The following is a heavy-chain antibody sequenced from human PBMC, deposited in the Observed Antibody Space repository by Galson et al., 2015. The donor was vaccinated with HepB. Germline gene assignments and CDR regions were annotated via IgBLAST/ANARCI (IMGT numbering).Heavy chain of an antibody. D-gene: IGHD1-26*01. J-gene: IGHJ4*02. CDR3: ARGRAEDTTDY. CDR1: GYTFTNNG. V-gene: IGHV1-18*01. CDR2: IKPYNGDT. Sequence: SVKVSCKASGYTFTNNGINWVRQAPGQGLEWMAWIKPYNGDTKYSQKVQGRVTLTTDTSTSTAYMELRSLTSDDTAVYYCARGRAEDTTDYWGQGTLVTVSS.